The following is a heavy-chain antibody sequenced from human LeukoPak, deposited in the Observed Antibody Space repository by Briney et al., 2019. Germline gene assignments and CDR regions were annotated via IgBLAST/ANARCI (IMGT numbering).Heavy chain of an antibody. V-gene: IGHV4-30-2*01. CDR1: GGSISSGDYY. Sequence: SETLSLTCTVSGGSISSGDYYWSWIRQPPGKGLEWIGYVYHSGSTNYNPSLKSRVTISVDTSKNQFSLKLSSVTAADTAVYYCARGQWLGPFDYWGQGTLVTVSS. CDR2: VYHSGST. CDR3: ARGQWLGPFDY. J-gene: IGHJ4*02. D-gene: IGHD6-19*01.